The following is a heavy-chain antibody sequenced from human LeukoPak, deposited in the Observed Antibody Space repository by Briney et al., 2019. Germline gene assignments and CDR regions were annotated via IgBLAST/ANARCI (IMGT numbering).Heavy chain of an antibody. V-gene: IGHV4-34*01. CDR3: ASSGEIAAAGTSHDY. CDR1: GRSFSGYY. Sequence: SETLSLTCAVFGRSFSGYYWSWIRQPPGKGLEGIGEINHSGSTNDNPSLKSRVTISVDTSKNQFSLKLSSVTAADTAVYYCASSGEIAAAGTSHDYWGQGNLVTVSS. CDR2: INHSGST. D-gene: IGHD6-13*01. J-gene: IGHJ4*02.